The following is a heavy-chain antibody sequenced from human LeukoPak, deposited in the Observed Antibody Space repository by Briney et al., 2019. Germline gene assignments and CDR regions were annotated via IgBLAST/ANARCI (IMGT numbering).Heavy chain of an antibody. CDR2: IKSKTDGGTT. D-gene: IGHD4-23*01. V-gene: IGHV3-15*01. CDR3: ARGGGSYGGNGGFDY. CDR1: GFTFSNAW. Sequence: GGSLRLSCAASGFTFSNAWMSWVRQAPGKGLEWVGRIKSKTDGGTTDYAAPVKGRFTISRDDSKNTLYLQMNSLKTEDTAVYYCARGGGSYGGNGGFDYWGQGTLVTVSS. J-gene: IGHJ4*02.